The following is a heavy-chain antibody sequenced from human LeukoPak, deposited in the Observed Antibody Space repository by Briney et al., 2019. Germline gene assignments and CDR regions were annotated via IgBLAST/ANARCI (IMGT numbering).Heavy chain of an antibody. CDR2: IKKDASEK. D-gene: IGHD3-16*01. Sequence: GGSLRLSCAASGFTFSDYYMSWIRQAPGKGLEWVANIKKDASEKYYVDSVKGRFTISRDNARNSLYLQMNSLRAEDTAMYYCTRGGYGSSKFWGDWGQGTMVTVSS. J-gene: IGHJ3*01. CDR1: GFTFSDYY. V-gene: IGHV3-7*01. CDR3: TRGGYGSSKFWGD.